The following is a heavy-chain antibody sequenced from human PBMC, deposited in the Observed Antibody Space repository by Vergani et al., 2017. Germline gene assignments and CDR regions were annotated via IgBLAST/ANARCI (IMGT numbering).Heavy chain of an antibody. Sequence: QVHLVESGEGVVQPGRSLRLSCVVSGFTSSYYGMHWVRQAPGKGLEWVAVISYDGTQKYYADFVKGRFTISRDNSKSTLYLQMNSLRTEDTAVYYCATKSCGTPGCQIGYFREWGQGTLVTVSS. V-gene: IGHV3-30*03. CDR2: ISYDGTQK. D-gene: IGHD1-1*01. CDR3: ATKSCGTPGCQIGYFRE. J-gene: IGHJ1*01. CDR1: GFTSSYYG.